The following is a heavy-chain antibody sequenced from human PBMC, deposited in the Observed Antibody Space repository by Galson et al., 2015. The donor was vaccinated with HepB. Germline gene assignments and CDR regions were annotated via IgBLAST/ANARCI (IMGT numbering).Heavy chain of an antibody. V-gene: IGHV1-18*01. J-gene: IGHJ6*03. CDR1: GYTFTSYG. Sequence: QSGAEVKKPGASVKVSCKASGYTFTSYGISWVRQAPGQGLEWMGWISAYNGNTNYAQKLQGRVTMTTDTSTSTAYMELRSLRSDDTAVYYCARDPSITIFGVVIAPYYYYYMDVWGKGTTVTVSS. CDR2: ISAYNGNT. D-gene: IGHD3-3*01. CDR3: ARDPSITIFGVVIAPYYYYYMDV.